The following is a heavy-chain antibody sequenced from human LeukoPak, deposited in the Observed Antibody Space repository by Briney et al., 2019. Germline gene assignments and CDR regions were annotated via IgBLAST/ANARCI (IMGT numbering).Heavy chain of an antibody. J-gene: IGHJ4*02. CDR3: ARDRNYYDSSGYYFDY. D-gene: IGHD3-22*01. CDR2: IYYSGST. Sequence: SQTLSLTCTVSGGSISSGDYYWSWIRQPPGKGLEWIGYIYYSGSTYYNPSLKSRVTISVNTSKNQFSLKLSSVTAADPAVYYCARDRNYYDSSGYYFDYGGQGTLVTVSS. CDR1: GGSISSGDYY. V-gene: IGHV4-30-4*08.